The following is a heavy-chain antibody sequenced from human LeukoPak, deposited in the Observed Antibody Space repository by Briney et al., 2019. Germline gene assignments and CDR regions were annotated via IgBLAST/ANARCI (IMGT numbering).Heavy chain of an antibody. CDR1: GGSISSSNW. D-gene: IGHD6-19*01. J-gene: IGHJ2*01. V-gene: IGHV4-4*02. CDR2: IYHSGST. CDR3: ASGVAGTGAYWYFDL. Sequence: SGTLSLTCAVSGGSISSSNWWSWVRQPPGKGLEWIGEIYHSGSTNYNPSLKSRVTMSVDKSKNQFSLKLSSVTAADTAVYYCASGVAGTGAYWYFDLWGRGTLVTVSS.